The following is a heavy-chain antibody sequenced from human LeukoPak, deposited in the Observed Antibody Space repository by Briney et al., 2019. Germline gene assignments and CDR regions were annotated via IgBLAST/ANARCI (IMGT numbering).Heavy chain of an antibody. V-gene: IGHV3-21*01. Sequence: GGSLRLSCAASGFTFSSHSMTWVRQAPGKGLEWVSSISSSSSYIYYADSVKGRFTISRDNAKNSLYLQMNSLRAEDTAMYYRARDRLRDIRGDSHNFDYWGQGTLVTVSS. D-gene: IGHD2-21*02. CDR1: GFTFSSHS. CDR2: ISSSSSYI. J-gene: IGHJ4*02. CDR3: ARDRLRDIRGDSHNFDY.